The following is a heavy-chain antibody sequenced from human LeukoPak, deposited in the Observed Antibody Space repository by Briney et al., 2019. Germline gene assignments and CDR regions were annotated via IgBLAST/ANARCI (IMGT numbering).Heavy chain of an antibody. CDR2: ISYDGSNK. V-gene: IGHV3-30*04. CDR1: GFTFSSYA. D-gene: IGHD3-10*01. J-gene: IGHJ5*02. Sequence: GGSLRLSCAASGFTFSSYAMHWVRQAPGKGLEWVAVISYDGSNKYYADSVKGRFTISRDNSKNTLYLQMNSLRAEDTAVYYCAREYYSYGSVWFDPWGQGTLVTVSS. CDR3: AREYYSYGSVWFDP.